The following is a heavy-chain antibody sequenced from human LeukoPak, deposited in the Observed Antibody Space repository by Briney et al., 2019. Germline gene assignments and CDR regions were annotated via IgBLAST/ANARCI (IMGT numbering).Heavy chain of an antibody. CDR3: ARDRPRVGLDY. D-gene: IGHD2-2*01. J-gene: IGHJ4*02. V-gene: IGHV3-48*03. Sequence: GGSLRLSCAASGFTFSSYEMNWVRQAPGKGLEWVSYISISGSTIHYADSVKGRFTISRNNAKNALYLQMNSLRAEDMAVCYCARDRPRVGLDYWGQGTLVTVSS. CDR1: GFTFSSYE. CDR2: ISISGSTI.